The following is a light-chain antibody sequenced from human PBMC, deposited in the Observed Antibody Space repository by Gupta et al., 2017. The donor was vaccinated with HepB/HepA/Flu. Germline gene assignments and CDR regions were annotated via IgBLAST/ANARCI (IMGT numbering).Light chain of an antibody. CDR1: QSISSY. CDR3: QQSYSTPYT. V-gene: IGKV1-39*01. CDR2: AAS. Sequence: SVGDRVTITCRASQSISSYLNWYQQKPGKAPKLLIYAASSLQSGVPSRFSGSGSGTDFTLTISSLQPEDFATYYCQQSYSTPYTFGQGTKLEIK. J-gene: IGKJ2*01.